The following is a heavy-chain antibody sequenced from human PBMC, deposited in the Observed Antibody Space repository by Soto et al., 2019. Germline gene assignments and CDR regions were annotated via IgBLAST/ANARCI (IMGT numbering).Heavy chain of an antibody. J-gene: IGHJ4*02. V-gene: IGHV3-11*01. CDR1: GFTFSNYY. Sequence: QVQLVESGGGLVKPGGSLRLSCAVSGFTFSNYYMAWIRQAPGKGLEWVSYISTSGTSTFYADSVKDRFTISRDNAENSLFLQMDSLRVEDTAVYFCARDGVLFRAGFDYWGQGTLVTVAS. D-gene: IGHD3-16*01. CDR2: ISTSGTST. CDR3: ARDGVLFRAGFDY.